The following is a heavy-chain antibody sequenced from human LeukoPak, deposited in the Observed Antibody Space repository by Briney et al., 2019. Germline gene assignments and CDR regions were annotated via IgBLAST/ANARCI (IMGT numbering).Heavy chain of an antibody. D-gene: IGHD6-13*01. CDR1: GDSIRTTSF. J-gene: IGHJ5*02. V-gene: IGHV4-38-2*01. Sequence: SETLSLTCLVSGDSIRTTSFWGWIRQPPGMGLEWIASASHSGINYYNPSLRSRVIVSADTSKNQFSLRLTSVTAADTAVYYYASRGGHSWDVGNWFDPWGQGILVTVSS. CDR2: ASHSGIN. CDR3: ASRGGHSWDVGNWFDP.